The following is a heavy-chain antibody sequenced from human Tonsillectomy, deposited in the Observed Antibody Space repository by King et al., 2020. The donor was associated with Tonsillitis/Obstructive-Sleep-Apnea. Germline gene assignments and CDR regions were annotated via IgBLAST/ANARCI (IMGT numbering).Heavy chain of an antibody. Sequence: QLVQSGGGFIQPGGSLRLSCSASGFTVSNHYMNWVRQAPGKGLEWVSVIYSGGSTYYADSVKGRFTVSRDTSKNTVYLQMNSLRVEDTAVYFCARADVPAVIGYWGQGSLVTVSS. CDR3: ARADVPAVIGY. V-gene: IGHV3-53*01. D-gene: IGHD2-2*01. CDR1: GFTVSNHY. J-gene: IGHJ4*02. CDR2: IYSGGST.